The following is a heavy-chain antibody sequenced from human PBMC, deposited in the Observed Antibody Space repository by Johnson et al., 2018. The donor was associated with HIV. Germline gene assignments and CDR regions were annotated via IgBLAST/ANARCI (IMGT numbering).Heavy chain of an antibody. D-gene: IGHD1-26*01. CDR2: IKSKTDIGTT. Sequence: VQLVESGGGLVQPGGSLRLSCAASGFTFSNAWMSWVRQAPGKGLEWVGRIKSKTDIGTTDYAAPVKGRFTISRDDSKNTLYLQMNSLKTEDTAMYYCTTDPRWELPRYGIWGQGTMVTVSS. CDR1: GFTFSNAW. V-gene: IGHV3-15*01. CDR3: TTDPRWELPRYGI. J-gene: IGHJ3*02.